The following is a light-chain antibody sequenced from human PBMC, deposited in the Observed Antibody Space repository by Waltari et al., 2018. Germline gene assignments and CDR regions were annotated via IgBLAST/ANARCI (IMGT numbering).Light chain of an antibody. CDR3: QQYNNWPPGT. J-gene: IGKJ1*01. CDR2: RAS. V-gene: IGKV3D-15*01. CDR1: PTIGRS. Sequence: ETVVTQSPATLSMSPGERATIPCRTSPTIGRSLAWYQQRPGQAPRLLIYRASTRATGIPDRFSGSGSETEFTLTISSLQSEDIAVYYCQQYNNWPPGTFGQGTKVEI.